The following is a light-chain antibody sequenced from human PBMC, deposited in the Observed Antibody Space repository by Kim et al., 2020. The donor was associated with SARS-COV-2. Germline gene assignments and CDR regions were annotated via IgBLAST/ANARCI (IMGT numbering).Light chain of an antibody. V-gene: IGKV1-5*01. J-gene: IGKJ1*01. CDR2: DAA. CDR3: QQYNGYSGT. Sequence: ASVRDRVTITCRASQNIGRRLAWYQQKARKAPKLLIYDAASLESGVPSRFSGSGSGTEFTRSVSSRQPDDFATYYCQQYNGYSGTFGQGTKVDIK. CDR1: QNIGRR.